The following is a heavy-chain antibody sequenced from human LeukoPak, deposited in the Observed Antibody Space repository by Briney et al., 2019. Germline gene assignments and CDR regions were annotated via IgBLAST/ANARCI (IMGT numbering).Heavy chain of an antibody. Sequence: GGSLRLSCAASSFSFSNAWMNWVRQAPGKGLEWVGRIKSKIDGGTTDYAAPVKGRFTISRDDSKNTLYLQMNSLKTEDTAVYYCTTDYPSTAVAGAGDWFDPWGQGTLVTVSS. CDR3: TTDYPSTAVAGAGDWFDP. V-gene: IGHV3-15*07. CDR1: SFSFSNAW. CDR2: IKSKIDGGTT. J-gene: IGHJ5*02. D-gene: IGHD6-19*01.